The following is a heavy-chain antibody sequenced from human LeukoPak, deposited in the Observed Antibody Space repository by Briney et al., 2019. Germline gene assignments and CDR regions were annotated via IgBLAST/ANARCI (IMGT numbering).Heavy chain of an antibody. Sequence: GGSLRLSCEASAFPFSSHYMAWVRQAPGRGLEWISALNGAGTDTRYADFVTGRFTISRDNFKNTLYLQMNSLRAEDTAVYYCAKHYDNRGSIFDHWGQGILVTVSS. J-gene: IGHJ4*02. CDR2: LNGAGTDT. CDR1: AFPFSSHY. D-gene: IGHD3-22*01. V-gene: IGHV3-23*01. CDR3: AKHYDNRGSIFDH.